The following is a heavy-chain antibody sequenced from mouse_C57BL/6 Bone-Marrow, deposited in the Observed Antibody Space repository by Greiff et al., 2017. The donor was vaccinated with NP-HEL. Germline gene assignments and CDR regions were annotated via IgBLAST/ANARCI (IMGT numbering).Heavy chain of an antibody. Sequence: QVQLKESGAELARPGASVKLSCKASGYTFTSYGISWVKQRTGQGLEWIGEIYPRSGNTYYNEKFKGKATLTADKSSSTAYMELRSLTSEDSAVYFCASRRGDYWGQGTSVTVSS. CDR3: ASRRGDY. J-gene: IGHJ4*01. V-gene: IGHV1-81*01. CDR2: IYPRSGNT. CDR1: GYTFTSYG.